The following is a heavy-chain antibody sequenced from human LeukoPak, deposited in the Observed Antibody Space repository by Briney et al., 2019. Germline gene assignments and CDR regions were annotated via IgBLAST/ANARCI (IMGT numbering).Heavy chain of an antibody. Sequence: SETLSLTCAVYGGSFSGYYWSWIRQPPGKGLEWIGEINHSGTTNYNPSLKSRVTISVDTSKNQFSLRLSSVTAADTAVYYCARVKDPGGYYYYYYMDVWGKGTTVTVSS. V-gene: IGHV4-34*01. CDR1: GGSFSGYY. D-gene: IGHD3-16*01. J-gene: IGHJ6*03. CDR2: INHSGTT. CDR3: ARVKDPGGYYYYYYMDV.